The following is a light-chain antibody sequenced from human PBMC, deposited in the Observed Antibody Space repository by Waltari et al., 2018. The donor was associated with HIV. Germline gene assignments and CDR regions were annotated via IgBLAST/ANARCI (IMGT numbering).Light chain of an antibody. CDR2: WAS. CDR1: QSVFYSSNNKNY. J-gene: IGKJ4*01. V-gene: IGKV4-1*01. CDR3: QQTYTIPPT. Sequence: DIVMTQSPESLAVSLGERATIKCTSSQSVFYSSNNKNYLSWYQQKPGQPPKLIIYWASSRQSGVPDRFSGSGSGTDFTHTISSLQAEDVAVYFCQQTYTIPPTFGGGTKVEIK.